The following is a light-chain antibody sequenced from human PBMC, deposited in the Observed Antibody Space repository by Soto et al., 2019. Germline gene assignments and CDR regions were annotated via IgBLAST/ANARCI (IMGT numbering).Light chain of an antibody. J-gene: IGLJ3*02. V-gene: IGLV2-14*01. CDR3: AAWDDTLNGWV. CDR2: DVS. Sequence: QSALTQPASVSGSPGQSITISCTGTSSDLGGYNYVSWYQQHPGKAPKLMIYDVSNRPSGVSNRFSGSKSGNTASLTISGLQAEDEADYYCAAWDDTLNGWVFGGGTKLTVL. CDR1: SSDLGGYNY.